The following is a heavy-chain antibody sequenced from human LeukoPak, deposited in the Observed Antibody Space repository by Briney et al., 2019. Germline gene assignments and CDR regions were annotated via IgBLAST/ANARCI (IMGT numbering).Heavy chain of an antibody. D-gene: IGHD6-6*01. V-gene: IGHV4-59*01. CDR3: ARAIEYSSSWFDP. CDR2: ICYSGST. CDR1: GGSISSYY. Sequence: SETLSLTCTVSGGSISSYYWSWIRQPPGKGLEWIGYICYSGSTNYNPSLKSRVTISVDTSKNQFSLKLSSVTAADTAVYYCARAIEYSSSWFDPWGQGTLVTVSS. J-gene: IGHJ5*02.